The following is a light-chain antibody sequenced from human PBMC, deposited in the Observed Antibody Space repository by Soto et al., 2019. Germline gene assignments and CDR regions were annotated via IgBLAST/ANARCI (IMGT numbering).Light chain of an antibody. CDR3: QQYNSYPRT. Sequence: DIRMTQSPSSLSASVGDRVTITCWASQDIRNDLGWYQKKQGKAPKSLIYKASTLKSGVPSRLRGSGYGTELTITISSMQTDDSETYYCQQYNSYPRTFGHGTRLEI. J-gene: IGKJ5*01. V-gene: IGKV1-17*01. CDR2: KAS. CDR1: QDIRND.